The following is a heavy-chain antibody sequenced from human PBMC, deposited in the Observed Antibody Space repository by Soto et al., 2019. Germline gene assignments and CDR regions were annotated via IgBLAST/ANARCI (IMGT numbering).Heavy chain of an antibody. CDR1: GGSISSGGYY. CDR3: ARRDYYDSSGFYYFDY. V-gene: IGHV4-31*03. Sequence: SETLSLTCTVSGGSISSGGYYWNWIRQHPGKGLEWIGYIYYSGSTYYNPSLKSRVTISVDTSKNQFSLKLSPVTAADTAVYYCARRDYYDSSGFYYFDYWGQGTLVTVSS. J-gene: IGHJ4*02. CDR2: IYYSGST. D-gene: IGHD3-22*01.